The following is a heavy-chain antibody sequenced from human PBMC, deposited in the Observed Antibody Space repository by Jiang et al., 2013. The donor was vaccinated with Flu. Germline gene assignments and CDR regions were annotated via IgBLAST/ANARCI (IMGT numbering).Heavy chain of an antibody. J-gene: IGHJ1*01. CDR3: ARGHLESIQH. V-gene: IGHV7-4-1*02. Sequence: RQAPGQGLEWMGWINTNNGKPTYAQGFTGRFVFSLDTSVSTAYLQISSLKADDTAVYYCARGHLESIQHWGQGTLVTVSS. CDR2: INTNNGKP.